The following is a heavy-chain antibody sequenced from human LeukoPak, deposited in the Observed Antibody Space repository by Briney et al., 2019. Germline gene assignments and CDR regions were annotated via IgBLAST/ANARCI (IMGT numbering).Heavy chain of an antibody. J-gene: IGHJ4*02. CDR1: GGSISSYY. V-gene: IGHV4-59*08. CDR3: ARQAGPYCSSTTCYLDY. Sequence: PSETLSLTCTVSGGSISSYYWSWIRQPPGKGLESIGYVNYSGSTNYNPYLKSRVTISVDTSKNQFSLKLSSVTAADTAVYYCARQAGPYCSSTTCYLDYWGQGTLVTVSS. CDR2: VNYSGST. D-gene: IGHD2-2*01.